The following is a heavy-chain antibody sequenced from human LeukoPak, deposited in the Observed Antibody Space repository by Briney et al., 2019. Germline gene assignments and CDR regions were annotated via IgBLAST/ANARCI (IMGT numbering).Heavy chain of an antibody. J-gene: IGHJ4*02. V-gene: IGHV3-49*03. CDR2: IRSKAYGGTT. Sequence: PGRSLRLSCTASGFTFGDCAMSWFRQAPGKGLEWVGFIRSKAYGGTTEYAASVKGRFTVSRDDSKSIAYLQMNSLKTEDTAVYYCTRDLWQGIDYWGQGTLVTVSS. CDR3: TRDLWQGIDY. D-gene: IGHD3-10*01. CDR1: GFTFGDCA.